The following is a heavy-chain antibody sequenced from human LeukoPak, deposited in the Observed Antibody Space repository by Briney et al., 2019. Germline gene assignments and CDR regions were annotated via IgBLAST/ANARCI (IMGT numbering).Heavy chain of an antibody. J-gene: IGHJ4*02. Sequence: GGSLRLSCAASGFSFSNYAMSWVRQAPGKGLEWVSAISGSGGDTYYADSVKGRFTTSRDNSRNTQDLQMNSLRGDDTAVYYCARGEIRYFEFWGQGTLVTVSS. CDR2: ISGSGGDT. V-gene: IGHV3-23*01. D-gene: IGHD4-17*01. CDR1: GFSFSNYA. CDR3: ARGEIRYFEF.